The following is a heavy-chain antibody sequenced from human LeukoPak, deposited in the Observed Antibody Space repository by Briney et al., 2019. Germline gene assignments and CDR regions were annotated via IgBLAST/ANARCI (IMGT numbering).Heavy chain of an antibody. V-gene: IGHV3-21*01. J-gene: IGHJ4*02. CDR1: GFTFSSYS. Sequence: GGSLRLSCAASGFTFSSYSMNWVRQAPGKGLEWVSSISSSSSYIYYADSVKGRFTISRDNAKNSLYLQMNSLRAEDTAVYYCARSDSSGYLVDYWGQGTLVTVSS. CDR2: ISSSSSYI. CDR3: ARSDSSGYLVDY. D-gene: IGHD3-22*01.